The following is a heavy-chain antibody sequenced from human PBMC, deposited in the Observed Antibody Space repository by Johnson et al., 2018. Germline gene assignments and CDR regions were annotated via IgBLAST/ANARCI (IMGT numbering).Heavy chain of an antibody. D-gene: IGHD2-2*01. Sequence: QVQLVESGAEVKKPGSSVKVSCKASGGTFSSYAISWVRQAPGQGLEWMGGIIPIFGTAHYAQKFQGRVTITADESTSTADMELSSLRSEDTAVYYCAFRYCGSTSGYYPGAFDIWGQGTMVTVSS. J-gene: IGHJ3*02. CDR3: AFRYCGSTSGYYPGAFDI. CDR2: IIPIFGTA. CDR1: GGTFSSYA. V-gene: IGHV1-69*01.